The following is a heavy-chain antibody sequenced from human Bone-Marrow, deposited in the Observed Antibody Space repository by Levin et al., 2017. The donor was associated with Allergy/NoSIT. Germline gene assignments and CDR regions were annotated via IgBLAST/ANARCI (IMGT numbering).Heavy chain of an antibody. CDR1: GGSMRSVY. CDR3: ARSTVKKWALPTSDGMDI. CDR2: IYYGGGA. J-gene: IGHJ6*02. D-gene: IGHD1-26*01. Sequence: SETLSLTCTVSGGSMRSVYWTWIRQSPGKGLEWIGNIYYGGGANYNPSLRGRVAMTRDMSVSTAYVEIYSLTSADTAIYFCARSTVKKWALPTSDGMDIWGQGTTITVSS. V-gene: IGHV4-59*01.